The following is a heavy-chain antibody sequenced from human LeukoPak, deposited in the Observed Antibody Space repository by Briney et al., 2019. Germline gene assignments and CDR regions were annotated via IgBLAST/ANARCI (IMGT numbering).Heavy chain of an antibody. CDR3: ARALHVTTVTPGDY. V-gene: IGHV1-18*01. D-gene: IGHD4-11*01. CDR1: GYTFTNYG. CDR2: ISAYNGNT. J-gene: IGHJ4*02. Sequence: ASVKVSCKASGYTFTNYGISWVRQAPGQGLEWMGWISAYNGNTNYAQKLQGRVTMTTDTSTSTAYMELRSLRSGDTAVYYCARALHVTTVTPGDYWGQGTLVTVSS.